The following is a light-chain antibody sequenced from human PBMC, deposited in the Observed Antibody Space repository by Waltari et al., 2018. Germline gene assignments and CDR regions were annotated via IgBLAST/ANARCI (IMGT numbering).Light chain of an antibody. J-gene: IGKJ4*01. CDR2: GAS. V-gene: IGKV3-15*01. CDR1: QSVSRF. Sequence: EVGMTQSPATLSVSQGERVTLSCRASQSVSRFVAWYKQKPCQAPRLLIYGASTRATGIPARFSGSGSGTEFTLTISSLQSEDFAVYYCQQYNDWPPLTFGGGTKLEIK. CDR3: QQYNDWPPLT.